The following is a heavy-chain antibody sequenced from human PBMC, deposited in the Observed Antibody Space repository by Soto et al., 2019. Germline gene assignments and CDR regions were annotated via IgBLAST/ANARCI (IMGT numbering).Heavy chain of an antibody. D-gene: IGHD5-12*01. CDR3: ARGRGYDASFDY. V-gene: IGHV1-8*01. CDR2: MNPNSGDT. CDR1: GYTFTTYD. Sequence: QVQLVQSGAEVQKPGASVKVSCKASGYTFTTYDINWVRQATGQGLEWMGWMNPNSGDTGYAQKFQGRVTMTRNTSISTAYMEMSSLRSEDTAGYYCARGRGYDASFDYWGQGTLVTVSS. J-gene: IGHJ4*02.